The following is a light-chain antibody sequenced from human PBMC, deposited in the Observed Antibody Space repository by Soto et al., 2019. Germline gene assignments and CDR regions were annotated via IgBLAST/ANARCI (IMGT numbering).Light chain of an antibody. J-gene: IGKJ1*01. Sequence: EIVLTQSPGTLSLSPGERATLSCRASQSVSNNYLAWYQQKPGQAPRLLIYGASSRATGIPDRFSGSGSGTDFTLTISSLEPEDFAAYYCQQRTSWPRTFGQGTKVDIK. CDR2: GAS. CDR1: QSVSNNY. CDR3: QQRTSWPRT. V-gene: IGKV3D-20*02.